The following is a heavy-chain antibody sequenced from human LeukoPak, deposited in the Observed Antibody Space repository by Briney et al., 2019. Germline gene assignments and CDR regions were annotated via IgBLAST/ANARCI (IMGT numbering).Heavy chain of an antibody. V-gene: IGHV1-8*01. Sequence: ASVKVSCKASGYTFTSYEINWVRQATGQGLEWMGWMNPNSGNTGYAQKFQGRVTMTRNTSISTAYMELSSLRSEDTAVYYCAYLGASSSWYNYYGMDVWGQGTTVTVSS. CDR3: AYLGASSSWYNYYGMDV. CDR2: MNPNSGNT. CDR1: GYTFTSYE. J-gene: IGHJ6*02. D-gene: IGHD6-13*01.